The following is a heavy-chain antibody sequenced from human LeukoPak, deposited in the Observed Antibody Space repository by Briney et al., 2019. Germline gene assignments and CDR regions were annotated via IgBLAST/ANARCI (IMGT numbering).Heavy chain of an antibody. CDR2: IYNNGST. CDR3: ARPYDSTLYYYYYMDV. V-gene: IGHV4-59*08. D-gene: IGHD3-22*01. CDR1: GGSISGYY. J-gene: IGHJ6*03. Sequence: SETLSLTCTVSGGSISGYYWSWIRQPPGKGLEWIGYIYNNGSTNYNPSLKSRVTISVDTSKNKFSLKLSSVTAADTAVYYCARPYDSTLYYYYYMDVWGKGTTVT.